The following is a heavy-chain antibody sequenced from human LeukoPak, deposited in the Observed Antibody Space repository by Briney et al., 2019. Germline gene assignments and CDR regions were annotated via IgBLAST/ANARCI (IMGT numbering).Heavy chain of an antibody. CDR3: ARQKSPIYYDSSGYSFAFDI. V-gene: IGHV1-2*02. CDR2: INPNSGGT. D-gene: IGHD3-22*01. J-gene: IGHJ3*02. CDR1: GYTFTGYY. Sequence: GASVKVSCKASGYTFTGYYMHWVRQAPGQGLEWMGWINPNSGGTNYAQKFQGRVTMTRDTSISTAYMELSRLRSDDTAVYYCARQKSPIYYDSSGYSFAFDIWGQGQWSPSLQ.